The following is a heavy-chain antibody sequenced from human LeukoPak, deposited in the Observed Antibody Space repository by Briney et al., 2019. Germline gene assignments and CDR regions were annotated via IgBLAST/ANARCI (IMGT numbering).Heavy chain of an antibody. Sequence: PSETLSLTCTVSGGSLNNYHWSWIWQPPGKELEWIGYIYNSGSTNYNPSLKSRVTISLDTSTNQFSLKLSSVTAADTAVYYCARGAAAANQGVIVDYWGQGTLVTVSS. D-gene: IGHD6-13*01. CDR1: GGSLNNYH. CDR2: IYNSGST. V-gene: IGHV4-59*12. J-gene: IGHJ4*02. CDR3: ARGAAAANQGVIVDY.